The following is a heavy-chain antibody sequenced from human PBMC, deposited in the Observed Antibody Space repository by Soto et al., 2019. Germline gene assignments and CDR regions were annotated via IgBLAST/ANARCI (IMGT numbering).Heavy chain of an antibody. V-gene: IGHV3-21*01. CDR2: ISPSGTFV. D-gene: IGHD4-17*01. CDR1: GFAFNNYN. CDR3: ARGALSGDLPGWTGDAFDL. Sequence: VQLVESGGGLVKPGGSLRLSCAASGFAFNNYNMNWVRQAPGKGLEWVSSISPSGTFVNSADSLKVRFSISRDNAEKSLFLQMNSLRAEDTAVYFCARGALSGDLPGWTGDAFDLWGRGTMVTVSS. J-gene: IGHJ3*01.